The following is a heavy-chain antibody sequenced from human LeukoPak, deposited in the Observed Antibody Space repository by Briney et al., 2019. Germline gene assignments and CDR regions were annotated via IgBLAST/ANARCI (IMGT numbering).Heavy chain of an antibody. V-gene: IGHV6-1*01. CDR3: ARGGQGDGYSADEAFDF. D-gene: IGHD5-24*01. Sequence: SQTLSLTCAISGDSVSGNSTAYNWIRQSPSRGLEWLGRTYYRSKWYNDYAVSVKSRITINPDTSKNQLSLQLNSVTPDGTAVYYCARGGQGDGYSADEAFDFWGQGTMVTVSS. CDR2: TYYRSKWYN. J-gene: IGHJ3*01. CDR1: GDSVSGNSTA.